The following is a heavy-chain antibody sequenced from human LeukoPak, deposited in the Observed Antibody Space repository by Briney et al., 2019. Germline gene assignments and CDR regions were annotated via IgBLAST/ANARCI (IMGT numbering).Heavy chain of an antibody. CDR2: ISTGGITI. D-gene: IGHD6-19*01. CDR1: GFTFSSYE. CDR3: AKVRWDNSGWYYLDS. J-gene: IGHJ4*02. V-gene: IGHV3-48*03. Sequence: GGSLRLSCAASGFTFSSYEMNWVRQAPGKGLEWVSYISTGGITIYYADSVKGRFTISRDNSKSTLLLQMNSLRAEDTAVYYCAKVRWDNSGWYYLDSWGQGTLVTVSS.